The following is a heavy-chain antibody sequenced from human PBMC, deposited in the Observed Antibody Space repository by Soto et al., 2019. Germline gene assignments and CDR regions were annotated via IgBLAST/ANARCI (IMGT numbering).Heavy chain of an antibody. CDR1: GSISTTTP. CDR2: ISGRGTNT. Sequence: LRLSCAASGSISTTTPLSWVRQAPGKGLEWVSTISGRGTNTYYADSVKGRFIISRDNLKNTVNLQMNGLGVEDTAIYYCATSFRYFDNWGQGTRVTV. CDR3: ATSFRYFDN. J-gene: IGHJ4*02. V-gene: IGHV3-23*01.